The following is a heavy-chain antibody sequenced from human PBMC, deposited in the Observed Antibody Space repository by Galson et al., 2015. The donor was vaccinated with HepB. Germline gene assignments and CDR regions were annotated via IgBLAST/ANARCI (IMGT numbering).Heavy chain of an antibody. Sequence: SVKVSCKASGGTFSSYAISWVRQAPGQGLEWMGGIIPIFGTANYAQKFQGRVTMTRDTSISTAYMELSGLRSDDTAVYYCASGVGSSHFYYYYMDVWGKGTTVTVSS. CDR1: GGTFSSYA. D-gene: IGHD6-6*01. CDR2: IIPIFGTA. CDR3: ASGVGSSHFYYYYMDV. J-gene: IGHJ6*03. V-gene: IGHV1-69*05.